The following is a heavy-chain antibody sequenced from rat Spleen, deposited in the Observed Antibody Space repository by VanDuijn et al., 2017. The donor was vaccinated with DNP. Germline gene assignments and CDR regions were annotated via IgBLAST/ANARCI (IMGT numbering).Heavy chain of an antibody. J-gene: IGHJ1*01. CDR2: ISYDGGST. Sequence: EVQLVESGGGLVQPGRSLKLSCAASGFTFSDYGMAWVRQAPKQGLEWVASISYDGGSTYYRDSVKGRFTISRDNAKSTLYLQMESLRSEDTATYYCAKGSTSIYWYFDFWGPGTMVTVSS. CDR1: GFTFSDYG. D-gene: IGHD3-1*01. V-gene: IGHV5-20*01. CDR3: AKGSTSIYWYFDF.